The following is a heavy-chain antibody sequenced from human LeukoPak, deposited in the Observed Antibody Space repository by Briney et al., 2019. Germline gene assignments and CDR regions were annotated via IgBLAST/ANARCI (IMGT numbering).Heavy chain of an antibody. CDR2: IYSGGST. D-gene: IGHD3-10*01. Sequence: PGGSLRLSCAASGFTVSSNYMSWVRQAPGKGLEWVSVIYSGGSTYYADSVKGRFTISRDNSKNTLYLQMNSLRAEDTAVYYCARELMVRGGTGFDYWGQGTLVTVSS. V-gene: IGHV3-53*01. CDR3: ARELMVRGGTGFDY. CDR1: GFTVSSNY. J-gene: IGHJ4*02.